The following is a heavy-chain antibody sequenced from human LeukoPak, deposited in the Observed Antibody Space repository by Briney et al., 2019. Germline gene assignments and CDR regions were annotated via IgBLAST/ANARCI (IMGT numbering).Heavy chain of an antibody. V-gene: IGHV4-59*01. CDR2: IYYSGST. J-gene: IGHJ5*02. CDR3: ARGPAAREDWFDP. CDR1: GGSISSYY. D-gene: IGHD6-6*01. Sequence: SSETLSLTCTVSGGSISSYYWSWIRQPPGKGLEWIGYIYYSGSTNYNPSLKSRVTISVDTSKNQFSLKLSSVTAADTAVYYCARGPAAREDWFDPWGQGTLVTVSS.